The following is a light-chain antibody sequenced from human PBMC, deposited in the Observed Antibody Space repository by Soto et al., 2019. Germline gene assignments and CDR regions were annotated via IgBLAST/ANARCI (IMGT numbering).Light chain of an antibody. CDR3: HQYGSSPWT. J-gene: IGKJ1*01. V-gene: IGKV3-20*01. CDR2: GAS. CDR1: QSFSSNY. Sequence: EIVLTQSPGTLSLSPGERATLSCRASQSFSSNYLAWYQQKPGQAPRLLIYGASSMATGIPDMFSGSGSGTDFTLTINRLEPEDFAVYYCHQYGSSPWTVGQGTRVDIK.